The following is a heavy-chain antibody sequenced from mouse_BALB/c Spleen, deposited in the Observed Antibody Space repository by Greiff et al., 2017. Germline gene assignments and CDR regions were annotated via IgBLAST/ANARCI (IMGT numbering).Heavy chain of an antibody. CDR3: ARASYYGNYAWFAD. V-gene: IGHV5-4*02. J-gene: IGHJ3*01. Sequence: EVQVVESGGGLVKPGGSLKLSCAASGFTFSDYYMYWVRQTPEKRLEWVATISDGGSYTYYPDSVKGRFTISRDNAKNNLYLQMSSLKSEDTAMYYCARASYYGNYAWFADWGQGTLVTVSA. D-gene: IGHD2-10*01. CDR2: ISDGGSYT. CDR1: GFTFSDYY.